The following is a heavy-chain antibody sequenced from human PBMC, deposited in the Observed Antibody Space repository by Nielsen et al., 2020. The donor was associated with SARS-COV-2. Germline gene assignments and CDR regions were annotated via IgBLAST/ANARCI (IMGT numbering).Heavy chain of an antibody. CDR2: ISYDGSNK. Sequence: GESLKISCAASGFTFSSYGMHWVRQAPGKGLEWVAVISYDGSNKYYADSVKGRLTISRDNSKNTLYLQMNSLRAEDTAVYYCAKGPSGWFLGTGIFDYWGQGTLVTVSS. CDR3: AKGPSGWFLGTGIFDY. CDR1: GFTFSSYG. D-gene: IGHD6-19*01. J-gene: IGHJ4*02. V-gene: IGHV3-30*18.